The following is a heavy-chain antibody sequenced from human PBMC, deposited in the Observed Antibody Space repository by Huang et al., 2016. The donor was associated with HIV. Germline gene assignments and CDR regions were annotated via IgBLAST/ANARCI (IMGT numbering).Heavy chain of an antibody. CDR1: GGSFSGYY. J-gene: IGHJ3*02. Sequence: QVQLQQWGAGLLKPSETLSLTCAVYGGSFSGYYWCWIRQSPGKGREGIGEINHSGSTSANPSLKSRLTISVDTSKNQFSLKLSSVTAADTAVYYCARERMMSWLDDHDAFDIWGQGTMVTVSS. CDR2: INHSGST. V-gene: IGHV4-34*01. CDR3: ARERMMSWLDDHDAFDI. D-gene: IGHD1-1*01.